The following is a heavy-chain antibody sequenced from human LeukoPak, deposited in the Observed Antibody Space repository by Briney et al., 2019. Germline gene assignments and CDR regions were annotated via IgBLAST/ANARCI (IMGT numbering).Heavy chain of an antibody. CDR3: AAEVKSSPLLHWFDH. D-gene: IGHD2-15*01. CDR2: IWYDGSNK. CDR1: GFTFSSYG. Sequence: GGSLRLSCAASGFTFSSYGMHWVRQAPGKGLEWVAVIWYDGSNKYYADSVKGRFTISRDNSKNTLYLQMNSLRAEDTAVYYCAAEVKSSPLLHWFDHWGQGTLVTVSS. J-gene: IGHJ5*02. V-gene: IGHV3-33*01.